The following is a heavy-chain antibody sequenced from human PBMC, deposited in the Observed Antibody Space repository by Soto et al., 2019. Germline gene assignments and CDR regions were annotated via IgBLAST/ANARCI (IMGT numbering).Heavy chain of an antibody. Sequence: QVQLQESGPGLVKPSETLSLTCTVSGGSIDGYNCAWIRQTPGKALEWVGYVYDNGDSGYNPSLKSRVTLAMDTSKRRFSLQLRSVTAADTAVYYCVRQGSGRLHGLVDVWGRGTTVTVSS. CDR2: VYDNGDS. CDR3: VRQGSGRLHGLVDV. J-gene: IGHJ6*01. CDR1: GGSIDGYN. V-gene: IGHV4-59*08. D-gene: IGHD5-12*01.